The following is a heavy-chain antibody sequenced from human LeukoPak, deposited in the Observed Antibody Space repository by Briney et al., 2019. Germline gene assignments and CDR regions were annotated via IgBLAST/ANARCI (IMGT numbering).Heavy chain of an antibody. CDR2: ISHSSIYI. V-gene: IGHV3-21*01. CDR3: ARGYYYDSSVAY. J-gene: IGHJ4*02. D-gene: IGHD3-22*01. Sequence: GGSLRLSCAASGFTFSTFGFNWVRQAPGKGLEWVSSISHSSIYISYADSVKGRFTISRENARNSVYLQMDSLRVEDTAVYYCARGYYYDSSVAYWGQGTLVTVSS. CDR1: GFTFSTFG.